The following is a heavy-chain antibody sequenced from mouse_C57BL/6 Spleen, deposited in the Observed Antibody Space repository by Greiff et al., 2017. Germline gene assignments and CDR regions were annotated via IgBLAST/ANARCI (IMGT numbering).Heavy chain of an antibody. J-gene: IGHJ1*03. CDR3: ARAFYLWYCDV. V-gene: IGHV1-82*01. CDR1: GYAFSSSW. Sequence: VQLQQSGPELVKPGASVKISCKASGYAFSSSWMNWVKQRPGKGLEWIGRIYPGDGDTNYNGKFKGKATLTADKSSSTAYMQLSSLTSEDSAVYFCARAFYLWYCDVWGTGTTVTVSS. D-gene: IGHD5-1*01. CDR2: IYPGDGDT.